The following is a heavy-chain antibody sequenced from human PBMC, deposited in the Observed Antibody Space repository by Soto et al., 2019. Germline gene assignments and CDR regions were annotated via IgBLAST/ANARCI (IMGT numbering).Heavy chain of an antibody. Sequence: QVQLQQWGAGLLKPSETLSLTCAVYGGSFSGYYWSWIRQPPGKGLEWNGEINHSGSTNYNPSLKSQVIISVDTSKNQFSLKLSCVTAADTAVYYCAKARYSYVPIDAFDIWGQGTMVTGSS. J-gene: IGHJ3*02. V-gene: IGHV4-34*01. CDR2: INHSGST. D-gene: IGHD5-18*01. CDR3: AKARYSYVPIDAFDI. CDR1: GGSFSGYY.